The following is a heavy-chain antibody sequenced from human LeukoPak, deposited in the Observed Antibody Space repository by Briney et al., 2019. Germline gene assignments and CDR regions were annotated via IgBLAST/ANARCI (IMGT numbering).Heavy chain of an antibody. CDR1: GFTFSNAW. V-gene: IGHV3-15*01. CDR3: TAQYYDFWSGYCDY. Sequence: RPGGSLRLPCAASGFTFSNAWMSWVRQAPGKGLEWVGRIKSKTDGGTTDYAAPVKGRFTISRDVSKNTLYLQMNSLKTADTAVYCRTAQYYDFWSGYCDYWGQGTLVTVSS. J-gene: IGHJ4*02. CDR2: IKSKTDGGTT. D-gene: IGHD3-3*01.